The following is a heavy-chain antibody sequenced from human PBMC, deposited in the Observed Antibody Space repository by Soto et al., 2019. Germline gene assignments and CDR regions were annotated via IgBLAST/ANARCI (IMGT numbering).Heavy chain of an antibody. V-gene: IGHV3-23*01. CDR3: AKPEYSSSWSGPYYYYGMDV. Sequence: GGSLRLSCAASGFTFSSYAMSWVRQAPGKGLEWVSAISGSGGSTYYADSVKGRFTISRDNSKNTLYLQMNSLRAEDTAVYYCAKPEYSSSWSGPYYYYGMDVWGQGTTVTVSS. D-gene: IGHD6-13*01. CDR2: ISGSGGST. CDR1: GFTFSSYA. J-gene: IGHJ6*02.